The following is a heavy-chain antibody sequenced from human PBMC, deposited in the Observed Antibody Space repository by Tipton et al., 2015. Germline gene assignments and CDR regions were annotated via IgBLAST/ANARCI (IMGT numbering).Heavy chain of an antibody. CDR1: GGSVISGNYY. CDR2: ISYTDNA. D-gene: IGHD4-17*01. V-gene: IGHV4-61*01. J-gene: IGHJ4*02. CDR3: AKAPVEYGHYVSGWDH. Sequence: TLSLTCTVSGGSVISGNYYWSWIRQPPGKGLEWLGNISYTDNAHYNPSLESRLTISLDTSKNQFSLKLTSVTAADTAVYYCAKAPVEYGHYVSGWDHWGQGTLVTVST.